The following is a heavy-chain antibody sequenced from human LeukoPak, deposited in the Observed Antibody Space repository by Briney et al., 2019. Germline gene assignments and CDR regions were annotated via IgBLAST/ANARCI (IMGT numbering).Heavy chain of an antibody. V-gene: IGHV3-11*06. J-gene: IGHJ4*02. Sequence: PGGSLRLSCAAASGLSFNDDYMSWIRQAPGKGLEWISYISVTGSHTNYADSVKGRFTISRDNAQNSLYLQMDSLRAEDTAVYYCARWYNWNYVDYWGQGTLVTVSS. CDR3: ARWYNWNYVDY. D-gene: IGHD1-20*01. CDR1: GLSFNDDY. CDR2: ISVTGSHT.